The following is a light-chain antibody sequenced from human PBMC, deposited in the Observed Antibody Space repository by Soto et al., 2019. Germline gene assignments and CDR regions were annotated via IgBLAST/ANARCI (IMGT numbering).Light chain of an antibody. V-gene: IGLV1-40*01. CDR2: GNS. CDR1: NSNIGAGYD. CDR3: QSYDSSLSGWV. Sequence: QSVLTQPPSVSGAPGQRVTISCTGSNSNIGAGYDVHWYQHLPGTAPKLLIYGNSNRPSGVPDRFSGSKSGTLASLAITGLQAEDEADYSCQSYDSSLSGWVFGGGTKLTVL. J-gene: IGLJ3*02.